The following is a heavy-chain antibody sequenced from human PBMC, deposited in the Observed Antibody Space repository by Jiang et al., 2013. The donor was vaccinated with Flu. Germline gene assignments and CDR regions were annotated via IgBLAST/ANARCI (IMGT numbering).Heavy chain of an antibody. D-gene: IGHD6-19*01. V-gene: IGHV4-39*01. CDR2: IYYSGST. J-gene: IGHJ3*02. CDR3: ARHFRVYSSGWYSVGASDI. CDR1: GGSISSSSYY. Sequence: GSGLVKPSETLSLTCTVSGGSISSSSYYWGWIRQPPGKGLEWIGSIYYSGSTYHNPSLKSRVTISVDTSKNQFSLKLSSVTAADTAVYYCARHFRVYSSGWYSVGASDIWGQGTMVTVSS.